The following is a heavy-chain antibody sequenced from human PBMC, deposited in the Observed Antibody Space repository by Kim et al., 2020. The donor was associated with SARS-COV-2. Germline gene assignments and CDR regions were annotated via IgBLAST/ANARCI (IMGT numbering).Heavy chain of an antibody. Sequence: CYATSVKHRFTISRDNSKNTLYLQMNSLRAEDTAVYYCAKSEREKDFDYWGQGTLVTVSS. D-gene: IGHD1-26*01. CDR3: AKSEREKDFDY. J-gene: IGHJ4*02. V-gene: IGHV3-30*02.